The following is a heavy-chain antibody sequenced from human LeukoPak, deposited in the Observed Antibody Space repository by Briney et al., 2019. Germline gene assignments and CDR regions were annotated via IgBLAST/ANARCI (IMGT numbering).Heavy chain of an antibody. CDR2: IIPIFGTA. CDR3: ARDRARYSYGYDY. D-gene: IGHD5-18*01. V-gene: IGHV1-69*06. CDR1: GGTFSSYA. J-gene: IGHJ4*02. Sequence: VASVKVSCKASGGTFSSYAISWVRQAPGQGLEWMGGIIPIFGTANYAQKFQGRVTITADKSTSTAYMELSSLRSEDTAVYYCARDRARYSYGYDYWGQGTLVTVSS.